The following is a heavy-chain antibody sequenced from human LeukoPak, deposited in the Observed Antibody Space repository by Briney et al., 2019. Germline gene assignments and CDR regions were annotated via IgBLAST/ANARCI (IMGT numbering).Heavy chain of an antibody. D-gene: IGHD5-24*01. CDR1: GFTFSSYG. CDR3: AKGSRIGRWLPLDY. CDR2: ISYDGSNK. V-gene: IGHV3-30*18. J-gene: IGHJ4*02. Sequence: GGSLRLSCAASGFTFSSYGMHWVRQAPGKGLEWVAVISYDGSNKYYADSVKGRFTISRDNSKNTLYLQMNSLRAEDTALYYCAKGSRIGRWLPLDYWGQGTLVTASS.